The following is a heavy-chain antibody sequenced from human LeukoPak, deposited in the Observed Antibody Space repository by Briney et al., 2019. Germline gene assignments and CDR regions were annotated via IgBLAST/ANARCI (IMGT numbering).Heavy chain of an antibody. CDR2: ISAYNGNT. D-gene: IGHD3-22*01. CDR3: ARGSLAYYYDSSGYFDY. J-gene: IGHJ4*02. V-gene: IGHV1-18*01. Sequence: GASVKVSCKASGYTFTSYGISWVRQAPGQGLEWTGWISAYNGNTNYAQKLQGRVTMTTDTSTSTAYMELRSLRSDDTAVYYCARGSLAYYYDSSGYFDYWGQGTLVTVSS. CDR1: GYTFTSYG.